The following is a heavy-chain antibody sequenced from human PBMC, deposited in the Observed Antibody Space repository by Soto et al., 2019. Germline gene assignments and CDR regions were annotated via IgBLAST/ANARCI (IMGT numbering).Heavy chain of an antibody. CDR3: ARGFYDSSGYWDFDL. CDR2: ISAYNGNT. J-gene: IGHJ2*01. Sequence: ASVQVSCKASGYTFTSYGISWVRQAPGQGLEWMGWISAYNGNTNYAQKLQGRVTMTTDTSTSTAYKELRSLRSDDTAVYYCARGFYDSSGYWDFDLWGRGTLVTVSS. D-gene: IGHD3-22*01. CDR1: GYTFTSYG. V-gene: IGHV1-18*01.